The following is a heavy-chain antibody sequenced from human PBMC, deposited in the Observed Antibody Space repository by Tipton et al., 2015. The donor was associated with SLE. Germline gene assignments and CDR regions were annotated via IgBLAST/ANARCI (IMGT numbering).Heavy chain of an antibody. V-gene: IGHV1-18*01. D-gene: IGHD3-3*01. CDR1: GYTFTSYG. CDR2: ISAYNGNT. J-gene: IGHJ4*02. Sequence: QLVQSGAEVKKPGASVKVSCKASGYTFTSYGISWVRQAPGQGLEWMGWISAYNGNTNYAQKLQGRVTMTTDTSTSTAYMELRSLRSDDTAVYYCARSPILYYDFWSGYPDYFDYWGQGTLVTVSS. CDR3: ARSPILYYDFWSGYPDYFDY.